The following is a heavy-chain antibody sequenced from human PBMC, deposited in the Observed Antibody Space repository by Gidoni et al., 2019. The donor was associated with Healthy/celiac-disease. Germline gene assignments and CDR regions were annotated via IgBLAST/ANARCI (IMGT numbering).Heavy chain of an antibody. J-gene: IGHJ6*02. V-gene: IGHV1-69*08. CDR3: ARDPNYYYYGMDV. CDR1: GGTFSSYT. CDR2: IIPILGIA. Sequence: QVQLVQSGAEVKKPGSSVKVSCKASGGTFSSYTISWVRQAPGQGLAWMGRIIPILGIANYAQKFQGRVTITADKSTSTAYMELSSLRSEDTAVYYCARDPNYYYYGMDVWGQGTTVTVSS.